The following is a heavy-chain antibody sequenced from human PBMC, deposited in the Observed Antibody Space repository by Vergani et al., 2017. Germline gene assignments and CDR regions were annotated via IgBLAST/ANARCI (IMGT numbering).Heavy chain of an antibody. CDR3: ACVGATWRGLDY. V-gene: IGHV3-21*01. D-gene: IGHD1-26*01. J-gene: IGHJ4*02. Sequence: EVQLVEPGGGLVKPGGSLRLSCAASGFTSSSYSMNWARKAPGKGLEWVSSISSSSSYIYYADSVKGRFTISRDNAKNSLYLQMNSLRAEDTAVYYCACVGATWRGLDYWGRGTLVTVSS. CDR1: GFTSSSYS. CDR2: ISSSSSYI.